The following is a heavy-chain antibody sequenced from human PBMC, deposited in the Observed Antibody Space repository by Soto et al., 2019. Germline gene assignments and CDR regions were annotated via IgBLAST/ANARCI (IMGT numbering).Heavy chain of an antibody. D-gene: IGHD3-22*01. CDR1: GFTFSSYA. CDR2: ITPSGGST. Sequence: PWGSLRLSCAASGFTFSSYAMSWVRQAPGKGLEWVSAITPSGGSTHYADSVKGRFTISRDNSKNTLYLQMNSLRAEDTAVYFCAKDPMIVVVNDDFDIWGQGTLVTVSS. CDR3: AKDPMIVVVNDDFDI. J-gene: IGHJ3*02. V-gene: IGHV3-23*01.